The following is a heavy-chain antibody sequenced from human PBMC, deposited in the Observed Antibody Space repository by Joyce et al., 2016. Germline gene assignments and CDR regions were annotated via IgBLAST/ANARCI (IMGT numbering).Heavy chain of an antibody. D-gene: IGHD2-2*01. CDR1: GIIFSNKE. CDR2: ISSDDSRI. V-gene: IGHV3-48*03. CDR3: TTPSCAN. Sequence: EVQLVEYGGGWVQPGGSLRLSCAASGIIFSNKEMNWVRQAPGKGLEWISSISSDDSRIHYADSVRGRFTISRDNARNSLFLEMNSLRVEDTAMYYCTTPSCANWGQGSLVTVSS. J-gene: IGHJ4*02.